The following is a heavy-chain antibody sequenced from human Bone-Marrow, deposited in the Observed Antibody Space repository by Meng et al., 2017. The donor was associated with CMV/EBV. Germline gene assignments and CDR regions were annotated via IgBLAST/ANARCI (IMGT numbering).Heavy chain of an antibody. CDR3: ARDQNYYDSSGYYYDYDDAFDI. V-gene: IGHV3-21*01. Sequence: GESLKIPCEASGFTFSSYSMNWVRQAPGKGLEWVAFISSSSSYIYYADSVKGRFTISRDKAKNSLYLQMNSLRAEDTAVYYGARDQNYYDSSGYYYDYDDAFDIWGQGTTVTGSS. D-gene: IGHD3-22*01. CDR1: GFTFSSYS. CDR2: ISSSSSYI. J-gene: IGHJ3*02.